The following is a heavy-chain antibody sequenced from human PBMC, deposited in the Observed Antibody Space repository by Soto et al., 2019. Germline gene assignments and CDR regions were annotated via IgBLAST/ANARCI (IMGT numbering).Heavy chain of an antibody. CDR2: INHSGST. J-gene: IGHJ5*02. Sequence: SETLSLTCAVYGGSFSGYYWSWIRQPPGKGLEWIGEINHSGSTNYNPSLKSRVTISVDTSKNQFSLKLSSVTAAGTAVYYCASIPRQYQLLQAYNWFDPWGQGTLVTVSS. D-gene: IGHD2-2*01. CDR3: ASIPRQYQLLQAYNWFDP. CDR1: GGSFSGYY. V-gene: IGHV4-34*01.